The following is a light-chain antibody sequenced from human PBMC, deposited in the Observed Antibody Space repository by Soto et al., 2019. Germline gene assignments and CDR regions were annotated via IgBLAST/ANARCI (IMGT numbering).Light chain of an antibody. CDR1: QDIDNY. J-gene: IGKJ4*01. CDR3: QHFDDLPLT. CDR2: DAS. V-gene: IGKV1-33*01. Sequence: DILMTQSPSSLSASVGDRVTITCQASQDIDNYLNWYQERPGKAPKLLIYDASNLATGVPSRFSGSGSGTDFTFTITSLQPDDFAKYYCQHFDDLPLTIGGGTKVEMK.